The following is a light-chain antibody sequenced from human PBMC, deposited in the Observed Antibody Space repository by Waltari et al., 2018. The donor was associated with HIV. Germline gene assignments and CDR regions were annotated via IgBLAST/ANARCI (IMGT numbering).Light chain of an antibody. CDR1: SSDVGGYNY. Sequence: QSALTQPPSASGSPGQSVTISCTGTSSDVGGYNYVSWYQQHPGQAPKLMFYEVDKRPPGFPDRFSGSKSGNTASLTVSGLQAEDEADYYCSSYAGSNNLVFGGGTKLTVL. CDR3: SSYAGSNNLV. V-gene: IGLV2-8*01. CDR2: EVD. J-gene: IGLJ2*01.